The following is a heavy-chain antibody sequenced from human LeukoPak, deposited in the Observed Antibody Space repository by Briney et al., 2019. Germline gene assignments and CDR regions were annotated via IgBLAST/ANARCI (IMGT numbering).Heavy chain of an antibody. CDR1: GGSMRSSNDY. Sequence: SETLSLTCTVSGGSMRSSNDYWGWIRQPPGKGLEWIGNVHSIGNTYYNPSLKSRVTISVDTSKNQFSLKLNSVRAADTAVYYCAKSYSSVFYYYMDVWGRGTTVTVSS. V-gene: IGHV4-39*01. D-gene: IGHD6-19*01. CDR3: AKSYSSVFYYYMDV. CDR2: VHSIGNT. J-gene: IGHJ6*03.